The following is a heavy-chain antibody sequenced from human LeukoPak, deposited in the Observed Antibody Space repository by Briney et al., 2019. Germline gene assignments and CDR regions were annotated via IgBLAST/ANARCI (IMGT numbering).Heavy chain of an antibody. Sequence: SETLSLTCAVYGGSFSGYYWSWIRQPPGKGLEWIGEINHSGSTNYNPSLKSRVTISVDTSKNQFSLKLSSVTAADTAVYYCARECPRIVVVPAALNYYYYYMDVWGKGTTVTVSS. CDR3: ARECPRIVVVPAALNYYYYYMDV. CDR2: INHSGST. J-gene: IGHJ6*03. V-gene: IGHV4-34*01. D-gene: IGHD2-2*01. CDR1: GGSFSGYY.